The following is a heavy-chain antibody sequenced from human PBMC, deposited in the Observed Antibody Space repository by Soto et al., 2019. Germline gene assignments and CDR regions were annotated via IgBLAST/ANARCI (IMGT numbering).Heavy chain of an antibody. J-gene: IGHJ6*02. Sequence: VGSLRLSCAASGFTFSSYWMSWVRQAPGKGLEWVANIKQDGSEKYYVDSVKGRFTISRDNAKNSLYLQMNSLRAEDTAVYYCAREPEILYSSGWYQVSPYGMDVWGQGTTVTVSS. D-gene: IGHD6-19*01. CDR2: IKQDGSEK. CDR3: AREPEILYSSGWYQVSPYGMDV. V-gene: IGHV3-7*01. CDR1: GFTFSSYW.